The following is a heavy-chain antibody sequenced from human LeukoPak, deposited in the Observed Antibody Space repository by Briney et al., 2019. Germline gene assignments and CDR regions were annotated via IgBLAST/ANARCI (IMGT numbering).Heavy chain of an antibody. CDR1: GFTFSSYW. Sequence: GGSLRLPCAASGFTFSSYWMHWVRQAPGKGLVWVSRINNDGSSTSYADSVKGRFTISRDNAENTLYLQMNSLRAEDTAVYYCAENYYDSRGYFGYWGRGTLVTVSS. CDR2: INNDGSST. J-gene: IGHJ4*02. V-gene: IGHV3-74*01. D-gene: IGHD3-22*01. CDR3: AENYYDSRGYFGY.